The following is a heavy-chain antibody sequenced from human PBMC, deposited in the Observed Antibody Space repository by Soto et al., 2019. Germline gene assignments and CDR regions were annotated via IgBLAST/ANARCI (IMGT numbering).Heavy chain of an antibody. CDR3: ARHPNRYSSGWTEGYYYYGMDV. D-gene: IGHD6-19*01. CDR1: GYSFTSYW. J-gene: IGHJ6*02. CDR2: IYPGDSDT. Sequence: GESLKISCKGSGYSFTSYWIGWVRQMPGKGLEWMGIIYPGDSDTRYSPSFQGQVTISADKSISTAYLQWSSLKASDIAMYYCARHPNRYSSGWTEGYYYYGMDVWGQGTTVTVSS. V-gene: IGHV5-51*01.